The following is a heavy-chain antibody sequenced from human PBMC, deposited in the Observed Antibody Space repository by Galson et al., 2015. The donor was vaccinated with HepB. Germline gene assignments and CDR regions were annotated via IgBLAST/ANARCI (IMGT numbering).Heavy chain of an antibody. Sequence: SLRLSCAASGFTFSSYGMHWVRQAPGKGLEWVAVIWYDGSNKYYADSVKGRFTISRDNSKNTLYLQMNSLRAEDTAVYYCARDPMGYCSGGSCFPGEFGDYWGQGTLVTVSS. D-gene: IGHD2-15*01. CDR2: IWYDGSNK. CDR3: ARDPMGYCSGGSCFPGEFGDY. V-gene: IGHV3-33*01. J-gene: IGHJ4*02. CDR1: GFTFSSYG.